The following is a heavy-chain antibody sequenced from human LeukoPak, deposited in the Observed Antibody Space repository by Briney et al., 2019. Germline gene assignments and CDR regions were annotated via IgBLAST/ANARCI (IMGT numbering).Heavy chain of an antibody. CDR2: IIPIFGTA. CDR1: GGTFSSYA. Sequence: GASVKVSCKASGGTFSSYAISWVRQAPGQGLEWMGGIIPIFGTANYAQKFQGRVTITADESTSTAYMELSSRRSEDTAVYYCASYFGLGRDTASFDYWGQGTLVTVSS. D-gene: IGHD2-21*02. V-gene: IGHV1-69*01. CDR3: ASYFGLGRDTASFDY. J-gene: IGHJ4*02.